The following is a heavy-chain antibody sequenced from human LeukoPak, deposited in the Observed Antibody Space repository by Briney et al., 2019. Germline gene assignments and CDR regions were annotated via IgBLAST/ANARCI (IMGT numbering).Heavy chain of an antibody. CDR3: ARGGLSGQRTDLFDI. CDR1: GFTFSSYS. CDR2: ISASPYI. D-gene: IGHD2/OR15-2a*01. J-gene: IGHJ3*02. Sequence: GGSLRLSCAASGFTFSSYSTNWARQAPGKGLEWVSSISASPYIYYADSVKGRFTISRDDSKNSLYLQMNSLRAEDTALYYCARGGLSGQRTDLFDIWGQGTMVTVSS. V-gene: IGHV3-21*01.